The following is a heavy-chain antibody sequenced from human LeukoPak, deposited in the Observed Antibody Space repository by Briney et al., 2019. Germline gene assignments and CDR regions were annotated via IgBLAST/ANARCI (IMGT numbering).Heavy chain of an antibody. J-gene: IGHJ4*02. D-gene: IGHD5-12*01. CDR2: IYYSGST. CDR1: GGSISSSSYY. V-gene: IGHV4-39*01. CDR3: ARQSFSGLGRHGFDY. Sequence: SETLSLTCTVSGGSISSSSYYWGWIRQPPGKGLEWIGSIYYSGSTYYNPSLKSRVTISVDTSKNQFSLKLSSVTAADTAVYYCARQSFSGLGRHGFDYWGREPWSPSPQ.